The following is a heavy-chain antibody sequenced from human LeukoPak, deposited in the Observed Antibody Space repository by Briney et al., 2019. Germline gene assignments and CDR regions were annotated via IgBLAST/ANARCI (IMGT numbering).Heavy chain of an antibody. CDR2: IDHSGST. D-gene: IGHD6-19*01. V-gene: IGHV4-34*01. J-gene: IGHJ4*02. CDR3: ARGPYTSGWFSFDY. CDR1: GGSFSGYY. Sequence: PSETLSLTCAVYGGSFSGYYWSWIRQPPGKGLEWIGEIDHSGSTNYNPSLKSRVTISVDTSKNQFSLKLSSVTAADTAVYYCARGPYTSGWFSFDYWGQGTLVTVSS.